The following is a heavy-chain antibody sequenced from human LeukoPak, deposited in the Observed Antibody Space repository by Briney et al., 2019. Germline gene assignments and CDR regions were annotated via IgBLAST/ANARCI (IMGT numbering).Heavy chain of an antibody. D-gene: IGHD4-17*01. CDR2: IYTSGST. V-gene: IGHV4-4*07. CDR3: ARDSHYGDLGYDY. J-gene: IGHJ4*02. Sequence: SETLSLTCAVYGGSFSGYYWSWIRQPAGKGLEWIGRIYTSGSTNYNPSLKSRVTMSVDTSKNQFSLKLSSVTAADTAVYYCARDSHYGDLGYDYWGQGTLVTVSS. CDR1: GGSFSGYY.